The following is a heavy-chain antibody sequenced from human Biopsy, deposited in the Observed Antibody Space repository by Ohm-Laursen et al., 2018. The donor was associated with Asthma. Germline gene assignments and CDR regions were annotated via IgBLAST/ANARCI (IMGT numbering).Heavy chain of an antibody. D-gene: IGHD6-19*01. V-gene: IGHV1-69*01. J-gene: IGHJ6*02. CDR2: IRTVFGTT. Sequence: GSSLKASCKAPGGTFSNFAISWVRQAPGQGLEGLGGIRTVFGTTNYAQKFQGRVTITADESTSTAYMEVTSLRSEDTAIYYCARCQVGYSSGWSLLLKKIYYSGMDVWGQGTAVTVSS. CDR3: ARCQVGYSSGWSLLLKKIYYSGMDV. CDR1: GGTFSNFA.